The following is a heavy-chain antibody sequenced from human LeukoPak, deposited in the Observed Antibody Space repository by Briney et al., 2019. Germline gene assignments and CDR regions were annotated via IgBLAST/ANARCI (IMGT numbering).Heavy chain of an antibody. V-gene: IGHV3-30-3*01. CDR3: ANNYYDSSGNYMVDY. CDR2: ISYDGSNK. D-gene: IGHD3-22*01. CDR1: GFTFSSYA. Sequence: RGSLRLSCAASGFTFSSYAMHWVRQAPGKGLEWVAVISYDGSNKCYADSVKGRFTISRDNSKNTLYLQMNSLRAEDTAVYYCANNYYDSSGNYMVDYWGQGTLVTVSS. J-gene: IGHJ4*02.